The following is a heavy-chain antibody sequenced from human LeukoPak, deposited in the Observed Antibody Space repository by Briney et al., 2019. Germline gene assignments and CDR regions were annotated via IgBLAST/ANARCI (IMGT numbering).Heavy chain of an antibody. Sequence: SETLSLTCTVSGGSISSGGYYWSWIRQHPGNGLEWIGYIYYSGSTYYNPSLKSRVTISVDTSKNQFSLKLSSVTAADTAVYYCARARTVDTAMVHSLDYWGQGTLVTVSS. V-gene: IGHV4-31*03. D-gene: IGHD5-18*01. CDR3: ARARTVDTAMVHSLDY. J-gene: IGHJ4*02. CDR2: IYYSGST. CDR1: GGSISSGGYY.